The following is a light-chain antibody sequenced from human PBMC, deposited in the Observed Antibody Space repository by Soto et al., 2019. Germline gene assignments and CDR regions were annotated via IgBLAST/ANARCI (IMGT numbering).Light chain of an antibody. CDR3: QLYSDWPEYT. CDR1: QTIAQN. J-gene: IGKJ2*01. Sequence: EIVMTQSPATLYVSLGERATLSCRASQTIAQNLAWYQQRPGQPPRLLIYGASSRATGIPARFSGSGSGTEFTLSISSLQSEDFAVYYCQLYSDWPEYTFGQGTKLEIK. V-gene: IGKV3-15*01. CDR2: GAS.